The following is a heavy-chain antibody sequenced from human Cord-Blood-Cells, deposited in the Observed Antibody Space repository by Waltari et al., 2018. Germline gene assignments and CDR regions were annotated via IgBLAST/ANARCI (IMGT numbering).Heavy chain of an antibody. CDR2: ISAYNGNT. D-gene: IGHD3-10*01. V-gene: IGHV1-18*01. Sequence: QVQLVQSGAEVKKPGASVKVCCKAPGYSFTSYGISWVLQAPGQGLEWMGWISAYNGNTNYAQKLQGRVPMTTESSTRTAYMELRSLRSDDTAVYYCGRRDGSGSYQYDYWGQGSLVTVSS. J-gene: IGHJ4*02. CDR3: GRRDGSGSYQYDY. CDR1: GYSFTSYG.